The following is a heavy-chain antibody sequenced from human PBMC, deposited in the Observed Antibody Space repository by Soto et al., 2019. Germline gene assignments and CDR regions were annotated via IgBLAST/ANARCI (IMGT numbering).Heavy chain of an antibody. J-gene: IGHJ6*01. CDR1: GFTFSSYG. Sequence: QVQLVESGGGVVQPGRSLRLSCVVSGFTFSSYGMHWVRQAPGKGLEWVAVISYDGRKKYYADSVKGRFTISRDNSKNTLYLQMNNLSAEDTDVYYCAKDEVLVEVVASDYYGMDVWGQGTTVTVAS. CDR3: AKDEVLVEVVASDYYGMDV. CDR2: ISYDGRKK. D-gene: IGHD2-15*01. V-gene: IGHV3-30*18.